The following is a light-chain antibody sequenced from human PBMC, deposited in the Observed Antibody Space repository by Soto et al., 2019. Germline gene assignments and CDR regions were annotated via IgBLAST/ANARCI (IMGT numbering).Light chain of an antibody. J-gene: IGKJ4*01. CDR1: QGISSY. V-gene: IGKV1-9*01. Sequence: DIQLTQSPSFLSASVGDRVTITCRASQGISSYLAWYQQKPGKAPKLLIYAASTLQSGVPSRFSGSGSGTEFPLTISSLQPEDFATYYCQQGNSYPLTFGGGTKVEIK. CDR2: AAS. CDR3: QQGNSYPLT.